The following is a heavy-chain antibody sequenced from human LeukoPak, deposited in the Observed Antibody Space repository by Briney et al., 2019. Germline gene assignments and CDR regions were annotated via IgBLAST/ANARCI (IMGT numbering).Heavy chain of an antibody. CDR1: GFTFSSYG. V-gene: IGHV3-30*02. CDR2: IRYDGSNK. D-gene: IGHD2-15*01. CDR3: AKDKDTPATAQPQRGYFES. J-gene: IGHJ4*02. Sequence: GGSLRLSCAASGFTFSSYGMHWVRQAPGKGLEWVAFIRYDGSNKYYADSVKGRFTISRDNSKKTLDLQRNSTGVEDTAVYFCAKDKDTPATAQPQRGYFESWGQGTLVTVSS.